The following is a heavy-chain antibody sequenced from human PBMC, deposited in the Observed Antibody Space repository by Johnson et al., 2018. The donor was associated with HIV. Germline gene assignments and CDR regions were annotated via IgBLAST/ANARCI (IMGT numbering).Heavy chain of an antibody. CDR2: INTAGGST. D-gene: IGHD1-26*01. CDR3: AKRYSGSLRDAFDI. CDR1: GFTFSSYG. Sequence: VQLVESGGGLVKPGGSLRLSCAASGFTFSSYGMHWVRQAPGKGLEWVARINTAGGSTSYVDSVEGRFTISRDYAKNTLYLQMNSLRIEDTAVYYCAKRYSGSLRDAFDIWGQGTMVTVSS. V-gene: IGHV3-74*02. J-gene: IGHJ3*02.